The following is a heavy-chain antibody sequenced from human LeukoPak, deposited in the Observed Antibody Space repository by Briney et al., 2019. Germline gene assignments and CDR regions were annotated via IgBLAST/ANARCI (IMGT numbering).Heavy chain of an antibody. Sequence: SETLSLTCTVSGGSISSYYWSWIRQPPGKGLEWIGYIYYSGSTNYNPSLKSRVTISVDTSKNQFSLKLSSVTAADTAVYYCARDSGGTPFDFDYWGQGTLVTVSS. J-gene: IGHJ4*02. CDR1: GGSISSYY. CDR2: IYYSGST. D-gene: IGHD1-7*01. V-gene: IGHV4-59*01. CDR3: ARDSGGTPFDFDY.